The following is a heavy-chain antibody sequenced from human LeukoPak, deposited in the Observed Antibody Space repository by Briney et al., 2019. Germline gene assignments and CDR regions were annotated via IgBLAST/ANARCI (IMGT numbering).Heavy chain of an antibody. CDR3: AKEIWPTVTTPGHTHIDY. CDR2: IRYDGTNK. J-gene: IGHJ4*02. Sequence: PGGSLRFSGAASGFTFSTYAMHWVRQAPGKRLEWVAFIRYDGTNKYYAESVKRRFTISRENSKNTLCLQMNSLRAEDTAVYYCAKEIWPTVTTPGHTHIDYWGQGTLVTVSS. D-gene: IGHD4-17*01. V-gene: IGHV3-30*02. CDR1: GFTFSTYA.